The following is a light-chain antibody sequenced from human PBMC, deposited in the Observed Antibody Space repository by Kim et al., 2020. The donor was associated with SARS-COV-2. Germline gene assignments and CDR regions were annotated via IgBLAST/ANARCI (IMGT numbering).Light chain of an antibody. CDR1: GLGDSY. CDR3: QTWDGGTAVV. V-gene: IGLV3-1*01. J-gene: IGLJ3*02. CDR2: QDI. Sequence: VSPGQTAIITCSGDGLGDSYAFWFQQKPGHSPVLVIYQDIKRTSGISERFSGSNSGNTATLTISGTQAMDEAEYYCQTWDGGTAVVFGGGTQLTVL.